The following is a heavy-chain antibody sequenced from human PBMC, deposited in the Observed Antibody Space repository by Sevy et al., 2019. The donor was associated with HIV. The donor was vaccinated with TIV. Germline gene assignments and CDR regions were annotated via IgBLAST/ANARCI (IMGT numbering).Heavy chain of an antibody. Sequence: GGSLRLSCAASGFTFRNYAMTWVRQAPGKGLEWVSTISGSGGSTYHTDSVKGRFTISRDNSKNTLFLQMNSLRAEDTAVYYCAKFDGYNIVNTIDYWGQGTLVTVSS. CDR2: ISGSGGST. V-gene: IGHV3-23*01. J-gene: IGHJ4*02. D-gene: IGHD5-12*01. CDR1: GFTFRNYA. CDR3: AKFDGYNIVNTIDY.